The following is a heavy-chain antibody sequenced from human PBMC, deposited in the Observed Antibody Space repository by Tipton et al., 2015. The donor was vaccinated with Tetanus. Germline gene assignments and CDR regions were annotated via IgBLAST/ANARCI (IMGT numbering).Heavy chain of an antibody. CDR1: GYTFTSYD. J-gene: IGHJ4*02. CDR3: ARRVYDSEETRIDY. CDR2: MNPNSGNT. V-gene: IGHV1-8*01. Sequence: QSGPEVKKPGASVKVSCKASGYTFTSYDTNWVRQATGQGLEWMGWMNPNSGNTGYAQKFQGRVTMTRNTSISTAYMELSSLRSEDTAVYYCARRVYDSEETRIDYWGQGTLVTVSS. D-gene: IGHD3-22*01.